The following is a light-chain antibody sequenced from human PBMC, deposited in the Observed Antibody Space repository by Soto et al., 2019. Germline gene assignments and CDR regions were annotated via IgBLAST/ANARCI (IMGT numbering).Light chain of an antibody. V-gene: IGKV3-20*01. J-gene: IGKJ5*01. CDR3: QQYGTSEII. CDR2: DTS. Sequence: EIVLTQSPGTLSLSPGERATLSCRASQSLTNSFIAWYQQKPDQAPRLLIYDTSSRATGIPDRFSGSGSGTDFTLTISRLEPEDFAVFFCQQYGTSEIIFGQGTRLEIK. CDR1: QSLTNSF.